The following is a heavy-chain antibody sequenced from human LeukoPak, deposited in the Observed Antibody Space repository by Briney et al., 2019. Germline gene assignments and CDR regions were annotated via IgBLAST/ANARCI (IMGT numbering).Heavy chain of an antibody. CDR2: INHSGST. CDR3: ARNVGYYYGSGSYRDY. J-gene: IGHJ4*02. V-gene: IGHV4-34*01. D-gene: IGHD3-10*01. Sequence: SETLSLTCAVYGGSFSGYYWSWIRQPPGKGLEWIGEINHSGSTNYNPSLKSRVTISVDTSKNQFSLKLSSVAAADTAVYYCARNVGYYYGSGSYRDYWGQGTLVTVSS. CDR1: GGSFSGYY.